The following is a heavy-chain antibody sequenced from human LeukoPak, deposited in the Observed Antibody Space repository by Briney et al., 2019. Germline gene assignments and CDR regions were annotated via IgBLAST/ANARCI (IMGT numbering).Heavy chain of an antibody. Sequence: GGSLRLSCAASGFTFSSYAMNWVRKAPGKGLEWFSSISGSDDNTYYADSVKGRFTISRDNSKNTLYLQMNSLRAEDTAVYYCAKGTGTTFRFRTYSYFYHMDVWGKGTTVTVSS. CDR1: GFTFSSYA. CDR3: AKGTGTTFRFRTYSYFYHMDV. V-gene: IGHV3-23*01. J-gene: IGHJ6*03. CDR2: ISGSDDNT. D-gene: IGHD1-7*01.